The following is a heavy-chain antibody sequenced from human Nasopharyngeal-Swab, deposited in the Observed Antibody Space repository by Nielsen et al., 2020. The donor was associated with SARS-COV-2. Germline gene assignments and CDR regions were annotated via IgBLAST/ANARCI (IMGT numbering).Heavy chain of an antibody. CDR1: GGSIDTYY. V-gene: IGHV4-59*12. CDR2: ISYSGAT. D-gene: IGHD3-10*01. Sequence: SETLSLTCTVSGGSIDTYYWNWIRQPPGKELEWIGYISYSGATKYNPSLEGRVTISLDTSKNQFFLRLSSVTAADTAVYYCVRERGRGGIWNYYYYYMDVWGKGTTVTVSS. CDR3: VRERGRGGIWNYYYYYMDV. J-gene: IGHJ6*03.